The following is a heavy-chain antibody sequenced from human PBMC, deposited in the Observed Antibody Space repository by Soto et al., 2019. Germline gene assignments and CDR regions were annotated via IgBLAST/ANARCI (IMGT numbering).Heavy chain of an antibody. CDR1: GFAFSTYA. J-gene: IGHJ6*02. CDR3: AKVTKRAAAGRYEYYKYGMDV. Sequence: LRLSCAASGFAFSTYAMTWVRQAPVKGLEWVSVISGSGGSSYYAASVKGRFTISRDNSKNTLFLQMNGLRAEDTAVYYCAKVTKRAAAGRYEYYKYGMDVWGQGTTVTVSS. V-gene: IGHV3-23*01. CDR2: ISGSGGSS. D-gene: IGHD6-13*01.